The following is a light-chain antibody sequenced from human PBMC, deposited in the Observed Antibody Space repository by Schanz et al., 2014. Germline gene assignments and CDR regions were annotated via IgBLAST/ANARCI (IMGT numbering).Light chain of an antibody. CDR1: SSDVGGYNF. V-gene: IGLV2-8*01. J-gene: IGLJ2*01. Sequence: QSALTQPPSASGSLGQSVTISCTGTSSDVGGYNFVSWYQQHPGKAPKLMIYEVTKRPSGVPDRFSGSKSGTSASLAISGLRPEDEADYYCQSYDIARGIFGGGTKVTVL. CDR2: EVT. CDR3: QSYDIARGI.